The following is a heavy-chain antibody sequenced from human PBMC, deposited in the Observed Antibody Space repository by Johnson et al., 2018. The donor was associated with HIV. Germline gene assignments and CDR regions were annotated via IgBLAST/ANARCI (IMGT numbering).Heavy chain of an antibody. Sequence: VQLVESGGGLVQPGGSLSLSCAAPGFTFSSSWLHWVRQAPGKGLTSVPRFISDGGTTTYAASVKARFTISRDNAKNTLYLQMNSLRTEDTAMYYCVRRIAAADDAFDIWGHGTMVTVSS. CDR1: GFTFSSSW. CDR2: FISDGGTT. V-gene: IGHV3-74*03. D-gene: IGHD6-25*01. J-gene: IGHJ3*02. CDR3: VRRIAAADDAFDI.